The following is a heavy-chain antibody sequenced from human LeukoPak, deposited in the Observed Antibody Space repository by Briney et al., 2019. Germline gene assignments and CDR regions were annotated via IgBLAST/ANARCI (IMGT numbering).Heavy chain of an antibody. J-gene: IGHJ6*03. D-gene: IGHD1-26*01. CDR3: AKVGSPCYYYYYMDV. CDR1: GFTFSSYA. Sequence: GGSLRLSCAASGFTFSSYAMSWVRQAPGKGLEWVSDISGSGGSTYYADSVKGRFTISRDNSKSTLFLQMSSLRAEDTAVYYCAKVGSPCYYYYYMDVWGKGTTVTVSS. CDR2: ISGSGGST. V-gene: IGHV3-23*01.